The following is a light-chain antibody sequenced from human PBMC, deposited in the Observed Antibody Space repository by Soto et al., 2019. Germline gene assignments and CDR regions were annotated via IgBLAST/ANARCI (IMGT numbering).Light chain of an antibody. Sequence: DIQMTQSPSSLSASVGDRVTITCQASQDISHYLNWYQQKPGKAPKRLIYDASNLETGVPSRFIGSGSGTDVTFTISSLQPEDISTYYCQQYDNLPLTFGGGTKVEIK. CDR2: DAS. CDR1: QDISHY. J-gene: IGKJ4*01. V-gene: IGKV1-33*01. CDR3: QQYDNLPLT.